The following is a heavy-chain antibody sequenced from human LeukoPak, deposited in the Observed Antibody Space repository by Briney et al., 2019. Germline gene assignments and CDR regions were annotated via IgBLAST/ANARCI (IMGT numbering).Heavy chain of an antibody. V-gene: IGHV4-59*01. CDR1: GGSISYYY. D-gene: IGHD2-15*01. CDR2: IYYSGST. Sequence: SETLSLTCTVSGGSISYYYWSWLRQPPGKGLEYLGYIYYSGSTNYNPSLKSRVTISVDTSKNQFSLKLSSVTAADTALYYCARVPAYCSGGSCYARAFFDYWGQGTLVTVSS. CDR3: ARVPAYCSGGSCYARAFFDY. J-gene: IGHJ4*02.